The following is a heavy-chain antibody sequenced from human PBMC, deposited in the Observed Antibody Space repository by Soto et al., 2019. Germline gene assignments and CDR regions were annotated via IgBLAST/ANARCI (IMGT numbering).Heavy chain of an antibody. CDR2: IYYSGST. V-gene: IGHV4-39*01. J-gene: IGHJ4*02. Sequence: PSETLSLTCTVSGGSISSSSYYWGWIRQPPGKGLEWIGSIYYSGSTYYNPSLKSRVTISVDTSKNQFSLKLSPVTAADTAVYYCARLGYSSGWYYFDDWGQGTLVTVSS. CDR1: GGSISSSSYY. D-gene: IGHD6-19*01. CDR3: ARLGYSSGWYYFDD.